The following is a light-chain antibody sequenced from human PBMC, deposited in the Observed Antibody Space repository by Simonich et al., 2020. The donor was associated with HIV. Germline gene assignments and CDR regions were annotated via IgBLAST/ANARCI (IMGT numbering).Light chain of an antibody. J-gene: IGKJ4*01. CDR3: QQYNNWPT. CDR2: AAS. V-gene: IGKV3-15*01. CDR1: QSIRSN. Sequence: EIVMTQSPATLSVSPGERATLSCRASQSIRSNLAWYQQKPGQTPRLLIYAASTRAAGIPARFSGSGSGAEVTLTISSMQSEGFAVDYGQQYNNWPTFGGGTKVEIK.